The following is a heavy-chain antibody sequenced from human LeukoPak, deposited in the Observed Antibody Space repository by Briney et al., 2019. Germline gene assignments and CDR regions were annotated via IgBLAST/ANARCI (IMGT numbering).Heavy chain of an antibody. CDR3: ARLRGYTSGNPGY. Sequence: SETLSLTCTVSGASISSSSYYWGWIRQPPGKGLEWIGSIYYNGDAYYNSSLKSRLTISVDTSKNQFTLKLSSMTAADTALYYCARLRGYTSGNPGYWGQGSLVTVSS. D-gene: IGHD5-18*01. CDR2: IYYNGDA. J-gene: IGHJ4*02. V-gene: IGHV4-39*01. CDR1: GASISSSSYY.